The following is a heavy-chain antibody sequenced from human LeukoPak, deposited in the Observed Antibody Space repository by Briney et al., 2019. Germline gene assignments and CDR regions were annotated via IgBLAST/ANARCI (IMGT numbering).Heavy chain of an antibody. J-gene: IGHJ4*02. CDR1: GGSISSYY. CDR2: IYYSGST. CDR3: ARTYYDILTGYPLYFDY. V-gene: IGHV4-59*01. D-gene: IGHD3-9*01. Sequence: SETLSLTCTVSGGSISSYYWSWIRQPPGKGLEWIGYIYYSGSTNYNPSLKSRVTVSVDTSKNQFSLKLSSVTAADTVVYYCARTYYDILTGYPLYFDYWGQGTLVTVSS.